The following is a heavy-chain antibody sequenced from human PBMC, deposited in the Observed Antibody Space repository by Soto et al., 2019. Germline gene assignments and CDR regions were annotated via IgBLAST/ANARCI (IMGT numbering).Heavy chain of an antibody. CDR1: GYTFTNFG. D-gene: IGHD2-15*01. CDR2: ISAYNGNT. CDR3: ARGATPIDY. Sequence: QVQLVQSGAEVKKPGASVKVSCKASGYTFTNFGISWVRQAPGQGLEWMGWISAYNGNTNYAQNFKGRGTMHTDTTTSTAYMELRRLRSDDTAVYYCARGATPIDYWGQGTLVTVSS. V-gene: IGHV1-18*01. J-gene: IGHJ4*02.